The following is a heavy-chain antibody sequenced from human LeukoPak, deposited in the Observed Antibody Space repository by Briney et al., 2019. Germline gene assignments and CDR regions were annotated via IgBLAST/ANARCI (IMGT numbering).Heavy chain of an antibody. J-gene: IGHJ4*02. CDR1: GGSISSYY. V-gene: IGHV4-59*12. Sequence: SETLSLTCTVSGGSISSYYWSWIRQPPGKGLEWIGSIYYSGSTYYNPSLKSRVTISVDTSKNQFSLKLSSVTAADTAVYYCARDSYSSGSFGYWGQGTLVTVSS. CDR3: ARDSYSSGSFGY. D-gene: IGHD6-19*01. CDR2: IYYSGST.